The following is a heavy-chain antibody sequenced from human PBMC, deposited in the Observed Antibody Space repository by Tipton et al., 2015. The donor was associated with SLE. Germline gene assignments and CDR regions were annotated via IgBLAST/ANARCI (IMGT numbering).Heavy chain of an antibody. CDR3: ARMRHCGGDCYPPPNYYASGPKGV. D-gene: IGHD2-21*01. J-gene: IGHJ6*02. V-gene: IGHV4-59*11. Sequence: TLSLTCTVSGGSINSHYWTWIRQPPGKGLEWIGYIYYSGSTNYNPSLKSRVTLSLEAYKDQFSLKLNSVTAADTAIYYCARMRHCGGDCYPPPNYYASGPKGVWGQGTPVTVPS. CDR2: IYYSGST. CDR1: GGSINSHY.